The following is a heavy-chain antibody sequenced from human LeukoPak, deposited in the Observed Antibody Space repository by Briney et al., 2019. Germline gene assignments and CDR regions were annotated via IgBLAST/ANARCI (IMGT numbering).Heavy chain of an antibody. Sequence: GGSLRLSGVASGFTFTSHAMSWVRKAPGKGLEWVSGISASGGSTYYADSVKGRLTISRDNSKNTLHLRMDSLRAEDTALYYCAKYYYVSGSYYDYDAFDIWGQGTMVTVSS. V-gene: IGHV3-23*01. CDR3: AKYYYVSGSYYDYDAFDI. CDR1: GFTFTSHA. CDR2: ISASGGST. J-gene: IGHJ3*02. D-gene: IGHD3-10*01.